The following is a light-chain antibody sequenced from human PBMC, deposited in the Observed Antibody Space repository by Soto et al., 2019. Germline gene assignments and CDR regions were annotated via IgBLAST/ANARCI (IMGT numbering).Light chain of an antibody. Sequence: EIVFTQSPGTLSLSPGEKATLSCRASQSVGDTFLSWYQQKPGLAPRLLIYGVSNRANGIPDRFSGSGSGTDFILTLSRLEPEDFALYYCGQFVSSHPRTFGQGTRLEIK. CDR3: GQFVSSHPRT. V-gene: IGKV3-20*01. CDR1: QSVGDTF. J-gene: IGKJ5*01. CDR2: GVS.